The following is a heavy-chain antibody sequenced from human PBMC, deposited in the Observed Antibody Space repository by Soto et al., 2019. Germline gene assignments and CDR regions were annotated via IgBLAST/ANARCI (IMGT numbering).Heavy chain of an antibody. CDR2: IYYSGST. CDR1: GGSISSGDYY. D-gene: IGHD3-22*01. J-gene: IGHJ3*02. Sequence: QVQLQESGPGLVKPSQTLSLTCTVSGGSISSGDYYWSWIRQPPGKGLEWIGYIYYSGSTYYNPSLKSRVTISVDTSKNKFSLKLSSVTAADTAVYYCAIEPLDSSGYYYSVAFDILGQGTMVTVSS. CDR3: AIEPLDSSGYYYSVAFDI. V-gene: IGHV4-30-4*01.